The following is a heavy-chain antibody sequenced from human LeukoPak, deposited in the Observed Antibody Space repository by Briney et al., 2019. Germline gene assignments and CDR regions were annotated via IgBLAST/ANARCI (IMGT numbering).Heavy chain of an antibody. J-gene: IGHJ3*02. Sequence: ASVKVSCKASGYTFTSSEIHWVRQAPGQGLEWMGWLNPNSGNTGYAQKFQGRVTFTRESSTSTAYMEVTRLRSEDTAVYYCARSFDPARKVTAKRWGAFDIWGQGTMVTVSS. V-gene: IGHV1-8*03. CDR3: ARSFDPARKVTAKRWGAFDI. CDR1: GYTFTSSE. D-gene: IGHD2-21*02. CDR2: LNPNSGNT.